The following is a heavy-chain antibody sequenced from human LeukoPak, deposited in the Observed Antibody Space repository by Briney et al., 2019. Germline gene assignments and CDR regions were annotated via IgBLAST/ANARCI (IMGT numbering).Heavy chain of an antibody. CDR2: IKPNTGGT. J-gene: IGHJ4*02. CDR3: ASYPRYMSSPPFDY. D-gene: IGHD5-12*01. V-gene: IGHV1-2*02. Sequence: GASVKDSCKASGYTSTGQDMHWVRQAPGQGLEWMGWIKPNTGGTNYAQKFQGRVTMTRDTTISTAYMELNRLTSDDTAVYYCASYPRYMSSPPFDYWGQGALVTVSS. CDR1: GYTSTGQD.